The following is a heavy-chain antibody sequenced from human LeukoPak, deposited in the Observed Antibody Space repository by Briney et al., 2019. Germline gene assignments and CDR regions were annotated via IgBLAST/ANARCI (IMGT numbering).Heavy chain of an antibody. V-gene: IGHV4-39*01. D-gene: IGHD6-19*01. Sequence: SETLSLTCTVSGGSISSSSFYWGWIRQPPGKGLERIGSIYYSGSTYYNPSLKSRVTISVDTSKNQFSLKLSSVTAADTAVYYCAALNSSGWYVYFDYWGQGTLVTVSS. CDR1: GGSISSSSFY. CDR3: AALNSSGWYVYFDY. J-gene: IGHJ4*02. CDR2: IYYSGST.